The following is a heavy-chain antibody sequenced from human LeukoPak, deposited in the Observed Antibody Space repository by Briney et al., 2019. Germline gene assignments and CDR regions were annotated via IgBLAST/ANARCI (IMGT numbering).Heavy chain of an antibody. D-gene: IGHD3-22*01. V-gene: IGHV3-64D*09. Sequence: GGSLRLSCSASGFTFSSQDMHWVRQAPGKGLEYVSAISSNGGSTYYADSVKGRLTISRDNSKNTLYLQMSSLRAEDTAVYYCVKEKWGDSSGYDFDQGAQGPLVTVSS. CDR1: GFTFSSQD. CDR2: ISSNGGST. J-gene: IGHJ4*02. CDR3: VKEKWGDSSGYDFDQ.